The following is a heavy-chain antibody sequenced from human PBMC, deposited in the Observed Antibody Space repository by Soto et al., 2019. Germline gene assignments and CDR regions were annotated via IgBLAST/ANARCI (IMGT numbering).Heavy chain of an antibody. Sequence: LRLSCAASGFAFSNFAMSWVRQAPGKGLEWVSAIGSGSRGTHYAESVEDRFTISRDDSKNTLYLQLNSLTAADTAVYYCARGFSAGKGSPPDFWGQGTLVTVSS. V-gene: IGHV3-23*01. J-gene: IGHJ4*02. CDR3: ARGFSAGKGSPPDF. D-gene: IGHD3-10*01. CDR1: GFAFSNFA. CDR2: IGSGSRGT.